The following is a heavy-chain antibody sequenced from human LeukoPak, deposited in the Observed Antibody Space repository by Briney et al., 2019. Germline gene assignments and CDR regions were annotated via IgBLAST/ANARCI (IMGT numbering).Heavy chain of an antibody. J-gene: IGHJ4*02. Sequence: GGSLRLSCAASGFTFDDYAMHWARQAPGKGLEWVSGISWNSGSIGYADSVKGRFTISRDNAKNSLYLQMNSLRAEDTALYYCAKDSGYSYGPLDYWGQGTLVTVSS. V-gene: IGHV3-9*01. CDR1: GFTFDDYA. D-gene: IGHD5-18*01. CDR2: ISWNSGSI. CDR3: AKDSGYSYGPLDY.